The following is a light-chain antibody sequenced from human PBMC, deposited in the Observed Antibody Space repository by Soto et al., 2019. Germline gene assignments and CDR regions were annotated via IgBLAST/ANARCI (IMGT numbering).Light chain of an antibody. J-gene: IGKJ2*01. Sequence: EIVLTHSPGTLSLSPGERATLSCRASQSVSSSYLAWYQQKPGQAPRLLIYGASSRATGIPDRFSGSGSGTDFTLTISRLEPVDFAVYYCQQYGSSPNTFGQGTKLEIK. CDR2: GAS. V-gene: IGKV3-20*01. CDR3: QQYGSSPNT. CDR1: QSVSSSY.